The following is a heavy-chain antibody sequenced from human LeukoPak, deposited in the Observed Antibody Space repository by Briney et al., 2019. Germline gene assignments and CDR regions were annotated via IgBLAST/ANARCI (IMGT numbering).Heavy chain of an antibody. CDR1: GGSISSSSYY. J-gene: IGHJ4*02. Sequence: PSETLSLTCTVSGGSISSSSYYWSWIRQPPGKGLEWIGYIYYSGSTNYNPSLKSRVTISVDTSKNQFSLKLSSVTAADTAVYYCARSSRITIFGVVNDYDYWGQGTLVTVSS. D-gene: IGHD3-3*01. CDR3: ARSSRITIFGVVNDYDY. CDR2: IYYSGST. V-gene: IGHV4-61*01.